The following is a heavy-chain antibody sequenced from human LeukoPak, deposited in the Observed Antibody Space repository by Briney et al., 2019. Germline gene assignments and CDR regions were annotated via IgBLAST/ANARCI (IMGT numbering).Heavy chain of an antibody. CDR1: GGSISSSSYY. CDR2: MYYSGST. J-gene: IGHJ6*03. V-gene: IGHV4-39*01. Sequence: PSETLSLTRTVSGGSISSSSYYWGWIRQPPGKGLEWIGSMYYSGSTYYNPSLKSRVTISVDTSKNQFSLKPSSVTAADTAVYYCARPATPGVFYYYMDVWGKGTTVTVSS. D-gene: IGHD6-13*01. CDR3: ARPATPGVFYYYMDV.